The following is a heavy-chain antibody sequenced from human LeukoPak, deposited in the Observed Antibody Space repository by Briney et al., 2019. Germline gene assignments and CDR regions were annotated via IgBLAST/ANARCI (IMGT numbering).Heavy chain of an antibody. CDR2: ISAYNGNT. CDR1: GYTFTSKG. CDR3: ARVAFTHEYQLLVNYDMDV. D-gene: IGHD2-2*01. V-gene: IGHV1-18*01. Sequence: ASVKVSCKASGYTFTSKGIAWVRQAPGQGLEWMGWISAYNGNTNYAQRFQGRVTMTTGTSTTTAYMELRSLRSDDTAVYYCARVAFTHEYQLLVNYDMDVWGQGTTVTVSS. J-gene: IGHJ6*02.